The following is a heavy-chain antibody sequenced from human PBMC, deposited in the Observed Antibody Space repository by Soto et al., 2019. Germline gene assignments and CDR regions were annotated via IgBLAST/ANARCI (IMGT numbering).Heavy chain of an antibody. CDR3: ARGEGYSSGWYLSPCDY. CDR1: GFTFSSYS. CDR2: ISSSSSTI. V-gene: IGHV3-48*02. J-gene: IGHJ4*02. Sequence: EVQLVESGGGLVQPGGSLRLSCAASGFTFSSYSMNWVRQAPGKGLELVSYISSSSSTIYYADSVKGRFTISRDNAKNSLYLQMNSLRDEDTAVYYCARGEGYSSGWYLSPCDYWGQGTLVTVSS. D-gene: IGHD6-19*01.